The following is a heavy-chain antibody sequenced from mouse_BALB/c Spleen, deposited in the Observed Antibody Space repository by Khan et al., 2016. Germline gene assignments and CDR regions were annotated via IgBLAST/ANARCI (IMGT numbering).Heavy chain of an antibody. CDR1: GYSITSDYA. Sequence: EVQLQESGPGLVKPSQSLSLTCTVTGYSITSDYAWNWIRQFPGNKLEWMGYISYSGSTSYNPSLKSRISITRDTSKNQFFLQLNSVTTEDTATYYCARGGTGTKGPFAYWGHGTLVTVSA. V-gene: IGHV3-2*02. CDR3: ARGGTGTKGPFAY. D-gene: IGHD4-1*01. J-gene: IGHJ3*01. CDR2: ISYSGST.